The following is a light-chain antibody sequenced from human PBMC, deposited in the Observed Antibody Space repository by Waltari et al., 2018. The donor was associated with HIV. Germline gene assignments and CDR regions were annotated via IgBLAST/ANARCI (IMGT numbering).Light chain of an antibody. CDR2: ADS. V-gene: IGLV3-1*01. Sequence: YEMTQPPSVSVSPGQTASITCAGDKLGEKYACWYQQKPGQSPVLLIYADSRRPSGIPERFSGSKSGNTATLTIRGTQAMDEADYYCRAWDSSTVVFGGGTKLTVL. J-gene: IGLJ2*01. CDR3: RAWDSSTVV. CDR1: KLGEKY.